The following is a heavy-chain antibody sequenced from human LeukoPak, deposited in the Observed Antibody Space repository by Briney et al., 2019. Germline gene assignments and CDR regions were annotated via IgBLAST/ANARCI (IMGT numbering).Heavy chain of an antibody. CDR2: IYYSGST. J-gene: IGHJ5*02. CDR1: GGSISSYY. V-gene: IGHV4-39*07. D-gene: IGHD5-18*01. Sequence: SETLSLTCTVSGGSISSYYWGWIRQPPGKGLEWIGSIYYSGSTYYNPSLKSRVTISVDTSKNQFSLKLSSVTAADTAVYYCARVPSYGYLNWFDPWGQGTLVTVSS. CDR3: ARVPSYGYLNWFDP.